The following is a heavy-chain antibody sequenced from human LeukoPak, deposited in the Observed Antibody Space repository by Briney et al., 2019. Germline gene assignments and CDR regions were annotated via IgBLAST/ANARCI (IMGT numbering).Heavy chain of an antibody. V-gene: IGHV4-31*03. CDR2: IYYSGST. CDR3: ASWGAGTFDY. J-gene: IGHJ4*02. CDR1: GGSISSGGYY. Sequence: SQTLSLTCTVSGGSISSGGYYWSWIRQHRGKGLEWLGYIYYSGSTYYNPSLKSRVTISVDTSKNQFSLKLSSVTAADTAVYYCASWGAGTFDYWGQGTLVTVSS. D-gene: IGHD1-26*01.